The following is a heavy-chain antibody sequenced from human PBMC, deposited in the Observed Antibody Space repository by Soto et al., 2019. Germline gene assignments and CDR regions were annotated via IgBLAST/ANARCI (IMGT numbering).Heavy chain of an antibody. CDR2: ITGSGDST. CDR3: VKLRLELLYLDS. D-gene: IGHD1-7*01. CDR1: GFTFSRYG. V-gene: IGHV3-23*01. J-gene: IGHJ4*02. Sequence: EVQLSESGGGLVQPGGSLRLSCAASGFTFSRYGMSWVRQAPGKGLEWVSAITGSGDSTYYADSVKGRFTISRDSSNNPVYLQMNSLLADDPAVYYCVKLRLELLYLDSWGLGALVIVSS.